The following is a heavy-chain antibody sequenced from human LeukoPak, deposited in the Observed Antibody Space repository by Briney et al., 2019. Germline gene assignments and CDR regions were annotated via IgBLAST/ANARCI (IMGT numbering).Heavy chain of an antibody. CDR3: ARDGRVSGWYNWFDP. D-gene: IGHD6-19*01. V-gene: IGHV1-8*01. J-gene: IGHJ5*02. CDR2: MNPNSGNT. Sequence: ASVKVSCKASGYTFTSYDINWVRQATGQGLEWMGWMNPNSGNTGYAQKFQGRVTMTRNTSISTAYMELSSLRSEDTAVYYCARDGRVSGWYNWFDPWGQATLVTVSS. CDR1: GYTFTSYD.